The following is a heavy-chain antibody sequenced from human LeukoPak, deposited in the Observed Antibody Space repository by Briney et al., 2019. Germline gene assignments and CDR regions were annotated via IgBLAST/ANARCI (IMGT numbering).Heavy chain of an antibody. CDR1: GFTFSSYA. D-gene: IGHD6-19*01. CDR2: ISYDGSNK. Sequence: GGSLRLSCAASGFTFSSYAMHWVRQAPGKGLEGVAVISYDGSNKYYADSVKGRFTISRDNSKNTLYLQMNSLRAEDTAVYYCARDRTPPRIAVAGTIDYWGQGTLVTVSS. J-gene: IGHJ4*02. V-gene: IGHV3-30-3*01. CDR3: ARDRTPPRIAVAGTIDY.